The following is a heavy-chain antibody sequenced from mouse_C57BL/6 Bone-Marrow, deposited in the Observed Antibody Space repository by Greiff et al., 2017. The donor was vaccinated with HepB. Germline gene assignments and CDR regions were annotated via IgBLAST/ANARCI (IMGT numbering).Heavy chain of an antibody. CDR2: ISYDGSN. CDR3: ARDRELRSWYFDV. J-gene: IGHJ1*03. Sequence: EVKLMESGPGLVKPSQSLSLTCSVTGYSITSGYYWNWIRQFPGNKLEWMGYISYDGSNNYNPSLKNRISITRDTSKNQFFLKLNSVTTEDTATYYCARDRELRSWYFDVWGTGTTVTVSS. D-gene: IGHD1-1*01. CDR1: GYSITSGYY. V-gene: IGHV3-6*01.